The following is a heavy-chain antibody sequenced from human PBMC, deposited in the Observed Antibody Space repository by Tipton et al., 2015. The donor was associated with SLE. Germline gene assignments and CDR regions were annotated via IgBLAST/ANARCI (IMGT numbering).Heavy chain of an antibody. D-gene: IGHD1-26*01. Sequence: SLRLSCAASGFPFSTFRMCCVRPAPGKGLEWVVNRKEDGSQEAHSDSVKGRVTNSTDNAKNSLHLPMNRLRAEDTALCYCARGSGIVGASGEGYWGQGTLVTVSS. J-gene: IGHJ4*02. CDR1: GFPFSTFR. V-gene: IGHV3-7*03. CDR2: RKEDGSQE. CDR3: ARGSGIVGASGEGY.